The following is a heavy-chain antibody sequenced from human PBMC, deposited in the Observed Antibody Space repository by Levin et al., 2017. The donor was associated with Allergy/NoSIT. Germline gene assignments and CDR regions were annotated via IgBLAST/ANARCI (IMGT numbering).Heavy chain of an antibody. D-gene: IGHD6-6*01. V-gene: IGHV4-34*01. CDR3: ARGSGDSRAARPGYYYGMDV. Sequence: PSETLSLTCAVYGGSFSGYYWSWIRQPPGKGLEWIGEINHSGSTNYNPSLKSRVTISVDTSKNQFSLKLSSVTAADTAVYYCARGSGDSRAARPGYYYGMDVWGQGTTVTVSS. J-gene: IGHJ6*02. CDR2: INHSGST. CDR1: GGSFSGYY.